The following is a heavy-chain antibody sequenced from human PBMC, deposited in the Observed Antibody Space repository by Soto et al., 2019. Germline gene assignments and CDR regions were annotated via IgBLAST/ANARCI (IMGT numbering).Heavy chain of an antibody. CDR3: AADTPGTNEFLDN. J-gene: IGHJ4*02. Sequence: GASVKVSCKASRFTFTSSAVQWVRQARGQRLEWIGWIVVGSGNTNYAQKFRERVTITRDMSTSTAYMELSSLRSEDTAVYYCAADTPGTNEFLDNWGQGTLVTVSS. D-gene: IGHD1-1*01. CDR1: RFTFTSSA. V-gene: IGHV1-58*01. CDR2: IVVGSGNT.